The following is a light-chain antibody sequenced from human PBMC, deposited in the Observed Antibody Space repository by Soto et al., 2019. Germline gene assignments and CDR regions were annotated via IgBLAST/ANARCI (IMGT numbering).Light chain of an antibody. V-gene: IGLV2-14*01. J-gene: IGLJ2*01. CDR2: DVS. CDR3: SSYTXSSTRV. Sequence: QSALTQPASVSGSPGQSITISCTGTSSDVGGYNYVSWYQQHPGKAPKLMIYDVSNRPSGVSNRFSGSKSGNTASLTISGLQAXXEXXYYCSSYTXSSTRVFGGGTKLTVL. CDR1: SSDVGGYNY.